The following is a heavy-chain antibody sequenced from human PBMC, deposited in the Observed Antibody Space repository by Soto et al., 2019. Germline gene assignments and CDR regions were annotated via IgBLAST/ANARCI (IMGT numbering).Heavy chain of an antibody. CDR1: GYTFTGYY. CDR3: ARGALAVANWFDP. CDR2: INPHNGVT. Sequence: ASVKVSCKASGYTFTGYYMNWVRQAPGQGLEWLGWINPHNGVTNYAQKFQGRVTMTRDTSISTAYMDLSRLRSDDTAVYYCARGALAVANWFDPWGQGTQVTVST. J-gene: IGHJ5*02. D-gene: IGHD6-19*01. V-gene: IGHV1-2*02.